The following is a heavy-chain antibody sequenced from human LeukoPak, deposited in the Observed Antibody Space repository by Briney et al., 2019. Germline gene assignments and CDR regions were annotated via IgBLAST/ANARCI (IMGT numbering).Heavy chain of an antibody. CDR3: AKSTYYYDTFVNAFDL. D-gene: IGHD3-22*01. Sequence: SETLSLTCTVSGGYISTYYWSWIRQPPGKGLEWIGYIYNSGSTNYNPSLKSRVTTSVDTSKNQFSLKLSSVTAADTAVYYCAKSTYYYDTFVNAFDLWGQGTVVTVSS. V-gene: IGHV4-59*12. J-gene: IGHJ3*01. CDR2: IYNSGST. CDR1: GGYISTYY.